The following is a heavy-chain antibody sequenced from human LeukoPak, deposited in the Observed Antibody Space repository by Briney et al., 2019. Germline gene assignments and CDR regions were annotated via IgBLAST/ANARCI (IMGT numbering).Heavy chain of an antibody. V-gene: IGHV3-30*02. Sequence: SAKGRFTTSRDNSENTLYLQMNSLRAEDTAVYYCAKLLHDRGDTPHYYGMDVWGQGTTVTVSS. CDR3: AKLLHDRGDTPHYYGMDV. J-gene: IGHJ6*02. D-gene: IGHD2-21*02.